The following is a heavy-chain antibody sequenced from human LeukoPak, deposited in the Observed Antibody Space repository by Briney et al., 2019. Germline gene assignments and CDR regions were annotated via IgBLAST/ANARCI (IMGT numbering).Heavy chain of an antibody. J-gene: IGHJ4*02. Sequence: GGSLRLSCAASGFTFSSYWMTWVRQAPGKGLEWVTNIKQDGSEKYYVDSVKGRFTISRDNAKNSLYLQMNSLRAEDTAIYYCARTSTRDGYRHFDYWGQGTLVTVSS. D-gene: IGHD5-24*01. CDR2: IKQDGSEK. V-gene: IGHV3-7*04. CDR1: GFTFSSYW. CDR3: ARTSTRDGYRHFDY.